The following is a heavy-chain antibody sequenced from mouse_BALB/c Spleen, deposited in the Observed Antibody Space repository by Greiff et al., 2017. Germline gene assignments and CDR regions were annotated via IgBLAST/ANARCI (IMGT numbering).Heavy chain of an antibody. V-gene: IGHV5-4*02. D-gene: IGHD2-1*01. CDR1: GFTFSDYY. CDR3: AREDGNYAMDY. CDR2: ISDGGSYT. J-gene: IGHJ4*01. Sequence: EVQLVESGGGLVKPGGSLKLSCAASGFTFSDYYMYWVRQTPEKRLEWVATISDGGSYTYYPDSVKGRFTISRDNAKNNLYLQMSSLKSEDTAMYYCAREDGNYAMDYWGQGTSVTVSS.